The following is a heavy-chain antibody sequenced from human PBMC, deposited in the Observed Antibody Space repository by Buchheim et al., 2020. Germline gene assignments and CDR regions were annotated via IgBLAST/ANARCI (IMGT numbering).Heavy chain of an antibody. J-gene: IGHJ6*02. CDR2: ISGSGGST. CDR1: GFTFSSYA. D-gene: IGHD6-19*01. V-gene: IGHV3-23*01. CDR3: ASGGTTSSGWYSGYYGMDV. Sequence: EVQLLESGGGLVQPGGSLRLSCAASGFTFSSYAMSWVRQAPGKGLEWVSAISGSGGSTYYADSVKGRFTISRDNSKNTLYLQMNSLRAEDTAVYYCASGGTTSSGWYSGYYGMDVWGQGTT.